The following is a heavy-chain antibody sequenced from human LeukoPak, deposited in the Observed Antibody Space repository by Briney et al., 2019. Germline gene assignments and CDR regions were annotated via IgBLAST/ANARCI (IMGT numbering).Heavy chain of an antibody. J-gene: IGHJ4*02. Sequence: GGSLRLSCAASGLTFSSYGMHWVRQAPGKGLEWVAVIWYDGSNKYYADSVKGRFTISRDNSKNTLYLQMNSLRAEDTAVYYCARERGSSWTFDYWGQGTLVTVSS. D-gene: IGHD6-13*01. CDR2: IWYDGSNK. CDR1: GLTFSSYG. CDR3: ARERGSSWTFDY. V-gene: IGHV3-33*01.